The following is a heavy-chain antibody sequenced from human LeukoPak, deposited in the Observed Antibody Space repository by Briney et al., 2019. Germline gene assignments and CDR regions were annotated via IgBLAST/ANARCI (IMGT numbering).Heavy chain of an antibody. J-gene: IGHJ6*04. CDR2: ISYDGSNK. CDR1: GFTFSSYA. V-gene: IGHV3-30-3*01. D-gene: IGHD2-15*01. Sequence: GGSLRLSCAASGFTFSSYAMHWVRQAPGKGLEWVAVISYDGSNKYYADSVKGRFTISRDNSKNTLYLQMNSLRAEDTAMFYCARSYCSGGSCYSGYYYGMDVWGKGTTVTVSS. CDR3: ARSYCSGGSCYSGYYYGMDV.